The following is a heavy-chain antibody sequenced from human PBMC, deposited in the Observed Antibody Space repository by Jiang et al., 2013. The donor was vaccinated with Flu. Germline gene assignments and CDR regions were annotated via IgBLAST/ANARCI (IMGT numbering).Heavy chain of an antibody. Sequence: SAISGSGGSTYYADSVKGRFTISRDNSKNTLYLQMNSLRAEDTAVYYCAKDAYSSSWYFDYWGQGTLVTVS. CDR3: AKDAYSSSWYFDY. V-gene: IGHV3-23*01. CDR2: ISGSGGST. D-gene: IGHD6-13*01. J-gene: IGHJ4*02.